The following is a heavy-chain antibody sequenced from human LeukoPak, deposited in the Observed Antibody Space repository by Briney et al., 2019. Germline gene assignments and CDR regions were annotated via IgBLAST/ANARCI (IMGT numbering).Heavy chain of an antibody. D-gene: IGHD3-10*01. V-gene: IGHV3-23*01. Sequence: GGSLRLSCAASGFTFSSYAMSWVRQAPGKGLEWVSAISGSGGSTYYADSVKGRLTISRDNSKNTLYLQMNSLRAEDTAVYYCAKWWSYGSGPDWYYYYMDVWGKGTTVTVSS. J-gene: IGHJ6*03. CDR3: AKWWSYGSGPDWYYYYMDV. CDR2: ISGSGGST. CDR1: GFTFSSYA.